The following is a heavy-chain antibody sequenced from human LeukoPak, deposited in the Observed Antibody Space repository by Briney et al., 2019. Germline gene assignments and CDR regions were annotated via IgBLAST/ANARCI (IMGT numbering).Heavy chain of an antibody. Sequence: PSETLSLTCAVSGGSISSSNWWSWVRQPPGKGLEWIGRIYTTGSTNYNPSLKSRVTISLDTSKNQFSLKLSSVTAADTAVYYCASSTGTTDWFDPWGQGTLVTVSS. CDR1: GGSISSSNW. CDR2: IYTTGST. V-gene: IGHV4-4*02. CDR3: ASSTGTTDWFDP. J-gene: IGHJ5*02. D-gene: IGHD1-1*01.